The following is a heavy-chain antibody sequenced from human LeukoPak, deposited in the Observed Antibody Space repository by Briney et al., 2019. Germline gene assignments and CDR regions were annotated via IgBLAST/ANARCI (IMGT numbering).Heavy chain of an antibody. Sequence: GGSLRLSCAASGFSFSSYTMNWVRQAPGKGLEWGSYISSSSSTISYADSVKGRFTISRDNAKNSLYLQMNSLRDEDTAVYYCARRHDYGDFWGQGTLVTVSS. CDR1: GFSFSSYT. CDR2: ISSSSSTI. J-gene: IGHJ4*02. V-gene: IGHV3-48*02. CDR3: ARRHDYGDF.